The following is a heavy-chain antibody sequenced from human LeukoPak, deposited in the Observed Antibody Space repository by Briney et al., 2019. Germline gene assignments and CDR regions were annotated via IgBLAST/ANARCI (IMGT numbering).Heavy chain of an antibody. Sequence: GGSLRLSCAASGFTFSSYSMNWVRQAPGKGLEWISYISGSGSVSYYEDSVKGRFTISRDNAKNSLYLQMNSLRAEDTAFFYCVRGFSNGPFDYWGRGTLVTVAS. D-gene: IGHD2-8*01. V-gene: IGHV3-48*01. J-gene: IGHJ4*02. CDR3: VRGFSNGPFDY. CDR1: GFTFSSYS. CDR2: ISGSGSVS.